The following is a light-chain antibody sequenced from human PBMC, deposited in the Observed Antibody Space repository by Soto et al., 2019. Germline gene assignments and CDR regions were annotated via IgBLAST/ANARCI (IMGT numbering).Light chain of an antibody. J-gene: IGKJ5*01. V-gene: IGKV3-20*01. CDR3: QQYGNSPIT. Sequence: EIVLTQSPATLSVSPGERATLSCRTSESVGSSFLAWYQQNPGQAPRLLIYAASSRATGIPDRLSGSGSGTDFTLTISRLEPEDFAVYYCQQYGNSPITFGQGTRLEIK. CDR1: ESVGSSF. CDR2: AAS.